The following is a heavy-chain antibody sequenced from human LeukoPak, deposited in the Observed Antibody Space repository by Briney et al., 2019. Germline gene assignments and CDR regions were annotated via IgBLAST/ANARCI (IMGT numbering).Heavy chain of an antibody. CDR3: AISGNYFTRDAFDI. D-gene: IGHD1-26*01. CDR2: IYNTGSI. J-gene: IGHJ3*02. V-gene: IGHV4-59*01. Sequence: SETLSLTCTVSGGSISNYYWSWIRQPPGKGLEWIGYIYNTGSIIHNPSLKSRVTISVDTSKNQFSLKLRSVTAADTAVYYCAISGNYFTRDAFDIWGQGTMVTVSS. CDR1: GGSISNYY.